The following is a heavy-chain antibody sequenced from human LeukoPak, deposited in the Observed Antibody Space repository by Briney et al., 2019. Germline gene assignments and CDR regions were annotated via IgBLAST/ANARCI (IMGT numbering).Heavy chain of an antibody. Sequence: PGGSLRLSCAASGFTFSSYAMSWVRQAPGKGLEWGSAISGSGGRIYYGASVKGRFTISRDNSKNTLNLQMNSVRAEDTAVYYCATSKYSGSYWGQGTLVTVSS. CDR1: GFTFSSYA. D-gene: IGHD1-26*01. CDR2: ISGSGGRI. V-gene: IGHV3-23*01. J-gene: IGHJ4*02. CDR3: ATSKYSGSY.